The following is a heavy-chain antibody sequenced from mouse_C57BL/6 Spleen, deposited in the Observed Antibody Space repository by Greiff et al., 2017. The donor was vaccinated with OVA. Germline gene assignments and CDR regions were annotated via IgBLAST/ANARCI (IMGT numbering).Heavy chain of an antibody. V-gene: IGHV10-1*01. J-gene: IGHJ1*03. Sequence: EVKVVESGGGLVQPKGSLKLSCAASGFSFNTYAMNWVRQAPGKGLEWVARIRSKSNNYATYYADSVKDRFTISRDDSESMLYLQMNNLKTEDTAMYYCVRQGGLGWYFDVWGTGTTVTVSS. D-gene: IGHD1-1*02. CDR1: GFSFNTYA. CDR3: VRQGGLGWYFDV. CDR2: IRSKSNNYAT.